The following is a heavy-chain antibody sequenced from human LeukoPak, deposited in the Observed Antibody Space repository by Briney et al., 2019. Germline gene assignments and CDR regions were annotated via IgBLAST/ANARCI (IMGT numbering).Heavy chain of an antibody. CDR2: INPNSGGT. CDR1: GYTFTGYY. D-gene: IGHD2/OR15-2a*01. CDR3: ARCLKRIQNKIDY. J-gene: IGHJ4*02. Sequence: ASVKVSCKTSGYTFTGYYMHWVRQAPGQGLEWMGWINPNSGGTNYAQKFQGRVTMTRDTSISTAYMGVSRLRSDDTAIYYCARCLKRIQNKIDYWGQGTLVTVSS. V-gene: IGHV1-2*02.